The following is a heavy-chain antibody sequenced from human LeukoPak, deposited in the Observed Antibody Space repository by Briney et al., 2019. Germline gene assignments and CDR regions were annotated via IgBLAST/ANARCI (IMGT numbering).Heavy chain of an antibody. D-gene: IGHD2-8*01. CDR1: GGTFSSYA. V-gene: IGHV1-69*06. Sequence: ASVKVSCKASGGTFSSYAISWVRQAPGQGLEWMGGIIPIFDTANYAQKFQGRVTITADKSTSTAYMELSSLRSEDTAVYYCARATGTIATTNWFDPWGQGTLVTVSS. CDR3: ARATGTIATTNWFDP. J-gene: IGHJ5*02. CDR2: IIPIFDTA.